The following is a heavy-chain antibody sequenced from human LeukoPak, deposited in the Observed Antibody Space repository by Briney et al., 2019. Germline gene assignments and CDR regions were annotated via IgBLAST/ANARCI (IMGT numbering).Heavy chain of an antibody. CDR1: GFTASSNY. Sequence: PGGSLRLSCAPSGFTASSNYMSWVREAPGNGLEWVAAIYSGGSPYYADSAKGRFTISRGKSKNTLYLQMNSLRAEDTAVYYSAREGAGGIVGATYDYCGQGTLVTVSP. CDR2: IYSGGSP. J-gene: IGHJ4*02. CDR3: AREGAGGIVGATYDY. V-gene: IGHV3-53*01. D-gene: IGHD1-26*01.